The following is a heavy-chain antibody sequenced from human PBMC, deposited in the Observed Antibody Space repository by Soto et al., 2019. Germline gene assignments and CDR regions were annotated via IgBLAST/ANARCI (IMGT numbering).Heavy chain of an antibody. CDR2: IVVGSGNT. J-gene: IGHJ1*01. CDR1: GFTFTSSA. D-gene: IGHD3-22*01. CDR3: AADGGYYDSSGSEYFQH. Sequence: QMQLVQSGPEVKKPGTSVKVSCKASGFTFTSSAVQWVRQARGQRLEWIGWIVVGSGNTNYAQKVQERVTITRDMSTSTAYMELSSLRSEDTAVYYCAADGGYYDSSGSEYFQHWGQGTLVTVSS. V-gene: IGHV1-58*01.